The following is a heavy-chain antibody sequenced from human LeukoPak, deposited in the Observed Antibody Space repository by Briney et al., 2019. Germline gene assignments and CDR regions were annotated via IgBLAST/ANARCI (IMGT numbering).Heavy chain of an antibody. D-gene: IGHD6-19*01. V-gene: IGHV3-21*01. J-gene: IGHJ3*02. Sequence: GGSLRLSCAASGFTFSSYSMNWVRQAPGKGLEWASSISSSSSYIYYADSVKGRFTISRDNAKNSLYLQMNSLRAEDTAVYYCARARQWLARGSDAFDIWGQGTMVTVSS. CDR3: ARARQWLARGSDAFDI. CDR2: ISSSSSYI. CDR1: GFTFSSYS.